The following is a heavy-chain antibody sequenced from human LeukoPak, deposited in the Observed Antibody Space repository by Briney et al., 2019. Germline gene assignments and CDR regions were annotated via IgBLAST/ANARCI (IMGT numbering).Heavy chain of an antibody. CDR1: GFTFSSYD. CDR3: ARGVYGSGPLDV. D-gene: IGHD3-10*01. J-gene: IGHJ6*01. V-gene: IGHV3-13*04. Sequence: GGSLRLSCAASGFTFSSYDMHWVRQATGKGLKWVSAIGTAGDTYYPGSVKGRFTISRENAKNSLYLQMNILRAGDTAVYYCARGVYGSGPLDVWGQGTTVSVSS. CDR2: IGTAGDT.